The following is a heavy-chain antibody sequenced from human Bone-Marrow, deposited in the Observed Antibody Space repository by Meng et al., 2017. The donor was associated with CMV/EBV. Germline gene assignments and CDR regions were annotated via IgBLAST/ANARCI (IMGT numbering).Heavy chain of an antibody. D-gene: IGHD4-23*01. CDR1: GGSISSYY. CDR3: ARGLHYGGHNWFDP. J-gene: IGHJ5*02. Sequence: SETLSLTCTVSGGSISSYYWSWIRQPPGKGLEWIGYIYYSGSTNYNPSLKSRVTISVDTSKNQFSLKLSSVTAADTAVYYCARGLHYGGHNWFDPWGQGTLATVPS. V-gene: IGHV4-59*01. CDR2: IYYSGST.